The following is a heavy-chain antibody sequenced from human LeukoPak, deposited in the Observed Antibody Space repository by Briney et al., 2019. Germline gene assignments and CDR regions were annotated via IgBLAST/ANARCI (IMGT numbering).Heavy chain of an antibody. CDR2: ISASGGSM. J-gene: IGHJ4*02. V-gene: IGHV3-23*01. D-gene: IGHD1-14*01. CDR1: GFTFISYA. Sequence: GGSLRLSCAASGFTFISYAMAWVRQAPGRGLEWVSSISASGGSMYYADSVKGRFTISRDNSKNTLYLQMNGLRAEDTAVYYCARKEPGFTRSIGMGWGQGALVTVSS. CDR3: ARKEPGFTRSIGMG.